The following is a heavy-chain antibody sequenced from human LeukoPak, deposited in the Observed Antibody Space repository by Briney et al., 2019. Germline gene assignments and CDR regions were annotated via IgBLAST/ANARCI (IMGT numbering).Heavy chain of an antibody. CDR3: ARGSVVVVAATVFDH. J-gene: IGHJ4*02. CDR1: GGSFSGYY. D-gene: IGHD2-15*01. Sequence: SETLSLTCAVYGGSFSGYYWSWIRQPPGKGLEWIGEINHSGSTNYNPSLKSRVTISVDTSKNQFSLKLSSVTAADTAVYYCARGSVVVVAATVFDHWGQGTLVTVSS. CDR2: INHSGST. V-gene: IGHV4-34*01.